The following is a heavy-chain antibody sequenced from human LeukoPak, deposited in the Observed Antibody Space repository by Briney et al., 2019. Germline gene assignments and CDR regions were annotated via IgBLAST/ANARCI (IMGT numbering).Heavy chain of an antibody. J-gene: IGHJ4*02. CDR1: GFTFSSYW. D-gene: IGHD1-1*01. Sequence: GGSLRLSCAASGFTFSSYWMDWVRHAQGKGLVWVSRINSDGSSTTYADSVKGRFTISRDNAKKTLYLQMNSLRVEDTAVYYCARDYNGLSYWGQGTLVTVSS. V-gene: IGHV3-74*01. CDR3: ARDYNGLSY. CDR2: INSDGSST.